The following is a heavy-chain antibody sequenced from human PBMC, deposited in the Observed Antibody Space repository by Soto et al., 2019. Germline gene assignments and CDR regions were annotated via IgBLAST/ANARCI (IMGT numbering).Heavy chain of an antibody. V-gene: IGHV3-21*04. CDR1: GFTFTRYS. CDR2: ISSTTNYI. J-gene: IGHJ4*02. CDR3: AKGPYQLPSSYFDY. D-gene: IGHD2-2*01. Sequence: PGGSLRLSCAASGFTFTRYSMNWVRQAPGKGLEWVSSISSTTNYIYYGDSMKGRFTISRDNAKNSLYLQMNSLRAEDTAVYYCAKGPYQLPSSYFDYWGQGTLVTVSS.